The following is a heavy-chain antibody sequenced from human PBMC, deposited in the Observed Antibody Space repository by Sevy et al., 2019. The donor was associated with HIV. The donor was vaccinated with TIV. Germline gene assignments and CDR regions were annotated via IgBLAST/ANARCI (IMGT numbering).Heavy chain of an antibody. CDR1: GFTVSNYY. CDR2: IYSGGGT. J-gene: IGHJ4*02. CDR3: AGRDLSSAYYDC. V-gene: IGHV3-53*01. D-gene: IGHD6-19*01. Sequence: GGSLRLSCAASGFTVSNYYMSWVRQAPGKGLEWVSVIYSGGGTNYADSVKGRFAISRDNSKNTLYLQMNSLRAEDTAVYYCAGRDLSSAYYDCWGQGTLVTVSS.